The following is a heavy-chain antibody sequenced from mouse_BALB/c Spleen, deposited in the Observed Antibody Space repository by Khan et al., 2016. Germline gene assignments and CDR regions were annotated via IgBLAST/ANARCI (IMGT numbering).Heavy chain of an antibody. CDR3: ATSYYLLVY. J-gene: IGHJ3*01. Sequence: EVQLVESGPGLVKPSQSLSLTCTVTGYSITSDYAWNWIRQFPGNKLEWMGYIGSSGSTTYNPSLKSRVSITRDTSKNQIFLQLNSVTTEDTATYYCATSYYLLVYWGQGTLVTVSA. CDR1: GYSITSDYA. V-gene: IGHV3-2*02. D-gene: IGHD1-1*02. CDR2: IGSSGST.